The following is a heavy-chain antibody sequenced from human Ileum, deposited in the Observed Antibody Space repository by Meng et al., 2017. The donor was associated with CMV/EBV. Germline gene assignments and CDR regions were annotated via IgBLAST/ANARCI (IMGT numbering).Heavy chain of an antibody. Sequence: GESLKISCAASGFTFRSYAMSWVRQAPGKGLEWVSAISSSGGSTYYADSVKGRFTIFRDNSKNTLYLQMNSLRAEDTAVYYCARGRSASILFWFQPWGQGTPVTVSS. CDR2: ISSSGGST. V-gene: IGHV3-23*01. J-gene: IGHJ5*02. CDR1: GFTFRSYA. CDR3: ARGRSASILFWFQP. D-gene: IGHD6-6*01.